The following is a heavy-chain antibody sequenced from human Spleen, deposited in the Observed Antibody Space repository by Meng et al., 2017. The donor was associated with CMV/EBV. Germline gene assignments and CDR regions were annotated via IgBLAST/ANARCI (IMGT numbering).Heavy chain of an antibody. Sequence: TFTGSGGSISSSSYYWGWIRQPPGKGLEWIGEINHSGSTNYNPSLKSRVTISVDTSKNQFSLKLSSVTAADTAVYYCARGRSTRGFDYWGQGTLVTVSS. V-gene: IGHV4-39*07. CDR2: INHSGST. CDR3: ARGRSTRGFDY. CDR1: GGSISSSSYY. J-gene: IGHJ4*02.